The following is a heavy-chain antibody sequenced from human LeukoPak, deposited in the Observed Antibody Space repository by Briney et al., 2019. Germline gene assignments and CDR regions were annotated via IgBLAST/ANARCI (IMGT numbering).Heavy chain of an antibody. V-gene: IGHV3-23*01. D-gene: IGHD3-10*01. J-gene: IGHJ4*02. CDR3: ARTEYGSGSLPLIDY. CDR2: IRGDGAGT. Sequence: GGSLRLSCEVSGFTFSSFAMSWVRQAPGKGLEWVSLIRGDGAGTYYADSVKDRFTISRDNSKNTLYLQMNSLRAEDTAVYYCARTEYGSGSLPLIDYLGQGTLVTVSS. CDR1: GFTFSSFA.